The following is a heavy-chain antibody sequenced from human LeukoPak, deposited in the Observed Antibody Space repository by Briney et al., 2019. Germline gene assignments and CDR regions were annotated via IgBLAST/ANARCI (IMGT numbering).Heavy chain of an antibody. CDR1: GGSISSSSYY. CDR2: IYYSGST. D-gene: IGHD3-16*01. V-gene: IGHV4-39*07. CDR3: AREMTYYDYVWGAYYFDY. J-gene: IGHJ4*02. Sequence: SETLSLTCTVSGGSISSSSYYWGWIRQPPGKGLEWIGSIYYSGSTYYNPSLKSRVTISVDTSKNQFSLKLSSVTAADTAVYYCAREMTYYDYVWGAYYFDYWGQGTLVTVSS.